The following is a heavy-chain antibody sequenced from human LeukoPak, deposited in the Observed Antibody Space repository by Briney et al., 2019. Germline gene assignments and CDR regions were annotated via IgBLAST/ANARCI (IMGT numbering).Heavy chain of an antibody. J-gene: IGHJ5*02. D-gene: IGHD1-1*01. Sequence: GRSLRLSCAASGFTFSSYAMHWVRQAPGKGLEWVAVISYDGSNKYYADSVKGRFTISRDNSKNTLYLQMNSLRAEDTAVYYCARSAGTWFDPWGQGTLVTVSS. V-gene: IGHV3-30-3*01. CDR1: GFTFSSYA. CDR3: ARSAGTWFDP. CDR2: ISYDGSNK.